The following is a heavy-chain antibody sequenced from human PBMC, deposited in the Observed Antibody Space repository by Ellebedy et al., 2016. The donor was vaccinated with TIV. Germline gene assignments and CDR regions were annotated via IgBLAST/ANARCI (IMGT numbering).Heavy chain of an antibody. V-gene: IGHV4-39*01. CDR3: ARPSANY. CDR2: IYYRGST. Sequence: MPSETLSLTCTVTGDSISSRTYYWAWIRQSPGKGVEWIGSIYYRGSTYDNPSLERRVTMFVDPSKNQFSLRLTSVTAAETAIYYCARPSANYWGRGILVTVSS. J-gene: IGHJ4*02. CDR1: GDSISSRTYY.